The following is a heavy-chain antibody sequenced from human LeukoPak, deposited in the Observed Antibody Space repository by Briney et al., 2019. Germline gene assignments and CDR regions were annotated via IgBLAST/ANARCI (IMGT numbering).Heavy chain of an antibody. V-gene: IGHV4-31*03. CDR2: IFYSGST. J-gene: IGHJ4*02. D-gene: IGHD6-13*01. CDR1: GGSFSSGGYY. CDR3: ARGAYSGSWYFNH. Sequence: PSETPSLTCTVSGGSFSSGGYYWSWIRQHPGKGLEWIGYIFYSGSTYYNPSLKSRLTISMDTSKNQFSLSLSSVTAADTAVYYCARGAYSGSWYFNHWGQGTLVTVSS.